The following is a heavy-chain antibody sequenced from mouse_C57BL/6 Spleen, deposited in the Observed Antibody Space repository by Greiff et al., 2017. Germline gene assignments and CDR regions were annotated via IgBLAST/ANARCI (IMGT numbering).Heavy chain of an antibody. CDR1: GYTFTSYG. Sequence: VQLQQSGAELARPGASVKLSCKASGYTFTSYGISWVKQRTGQGLEWIGEIYPRSGNTYYNEKFKGKATLTADKSSSTADMELSSLTSEDSAVYFCARSGYGNYVASMDYWGQGTSVTVSS. D-gene: IGHD2-1*01. CDR2: IYPRSGNT. J-gene: IGHJ4*01. CDR3: ARSGYGNYVASMDY. V-gene: IGHV1-81*01.